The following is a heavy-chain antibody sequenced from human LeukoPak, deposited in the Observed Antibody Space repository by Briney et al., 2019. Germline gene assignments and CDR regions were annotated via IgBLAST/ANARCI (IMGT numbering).Heavy chain of an antibody. CDR1: GGSISSYY. CDR2: IYCNGST. V-gene: IGHV4-59*08. J-gene: IGHJ4*02. Sequence: SETLSLTCIVSGGSISSYYWTWIRQPPGKGLEWIGYIYCNGSTNYNPSLKSRVTISVDTSKNQFSLKLNSVTAADTAVYYCARQSRGIAVAGLDYWGQGILVTVSS. D-gene: IGHD6-19*01. CDR3: ARQSRGIAVAGLDY.